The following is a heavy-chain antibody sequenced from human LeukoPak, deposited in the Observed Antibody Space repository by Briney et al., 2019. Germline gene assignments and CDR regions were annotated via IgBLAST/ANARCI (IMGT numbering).Heavy chain of an antibody. D-gene: IGHD2-15*01. V-gene: IGHV4-4*07. CDR2: MHADGDS. CDR3: ARAPSGCGGTCAFDS. J-gene: IGHJ4*02. CDR1: GDSISGYF. Sequence: SETLSLTCTVSGDSISGYFWSWIRQPAGKGPEWIGRMHADGDSNYNPSLKSRITLSFDTPENQFSLTLTSVTAADTAVYFRARAPSGCGGTCAFDSWGQGTLVTVSS.